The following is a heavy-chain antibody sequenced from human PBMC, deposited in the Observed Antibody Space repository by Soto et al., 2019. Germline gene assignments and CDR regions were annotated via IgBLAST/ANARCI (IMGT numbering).Heavy chain of an antibody. CDR1: GFTFSSYS. CDR2: ISSSSSYI. CDR3: ANARVLNGMDV. V-gene: IGHV3-21*01. J-gene: IGHJ6*02. Sequence: GSLRLSCAASGFTFSSYSMNWVRQAPGKGLEWVSSISSSSSYIYYADSVKGRFTISRDNAKNSLYLQMNSLRAEDTAVYYCANARVLNGMDVWGQGTTVTVSS.